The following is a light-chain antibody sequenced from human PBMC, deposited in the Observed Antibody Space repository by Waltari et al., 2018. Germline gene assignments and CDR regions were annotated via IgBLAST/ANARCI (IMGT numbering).Light chain of an antibody. CDR3: CSYANMVTLFVV. CDR1: STDAGPPTY. J-gene: IGLJ2*01. V-gene: IGLV2-14*03. CDR2: DVS. Sequence: QSALTQPASVSGSPGQSIPISCPGSSTDAGPPTYVSWYQQHPGKAPNLIIYDVSHRPSGISNRFSGSRSGDTASLTISGLQAEDEADYFCCSYANMVTLFVVFGGGTKLTVL.